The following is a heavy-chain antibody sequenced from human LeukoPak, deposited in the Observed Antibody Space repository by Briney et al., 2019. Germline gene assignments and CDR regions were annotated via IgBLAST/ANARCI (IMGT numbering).Heavy chain of an antibody. CDR2: IYYGGST. CDR3: ASQTETGESYYFDY. V-gene: IGHV4-31*03. CDR1: GGSISSGGYY. Sequence: SQTLSLTCTVSGGSISSGGYYWSWIRQHPGKGLEWIGYIYYGGSTYYNPSLKSRVTISVDTSNNQFSLKLSSVTAADTAVYYCASQTETGESYYFDYWGQGTLVTVSS. J-gene: IGHJ4*02. D-gene: IGHD7-27*01.